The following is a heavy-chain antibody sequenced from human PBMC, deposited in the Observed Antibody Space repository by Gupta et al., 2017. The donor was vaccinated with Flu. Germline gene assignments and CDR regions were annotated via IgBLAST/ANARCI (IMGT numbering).Heavy chain of an antibody. Sequence: EVQLVESGGGLVQPGGSLRLSCAASGFTFSNYWMSWIRQAPGKGLEWVANIKQDGSEKYYGDSVKGRFTISRDNAKNSLYLQMNSLRAEDTAVYYCARPRGTTGTTPWGQGTLVTVSS. D-gene: IGHD1-1*01. CDR3: ARPRGTTGTTP. CDR2: IKQDGSEK. J-gene: IGHJ5*02. CDR1: GFTFSNYW. V-gene: IGHV3-7*01.